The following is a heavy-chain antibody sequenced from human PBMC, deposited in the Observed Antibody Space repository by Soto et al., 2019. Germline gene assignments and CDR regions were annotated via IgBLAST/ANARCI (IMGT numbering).Heavy chain of an antibody. D-gene: IGHD2-2*01. J-gene: IGHJ5*02. Sequence: RSLTRVVYGVSFSGYYWRWIRQSPGKGLEWIGGINHRGSTTYNPSLESRVTISVDTSKNQFSLKLPSVSAADTAMYYCARDGFCTSTTCRVGNWFDPWGQGTLVTVSS. V-gene: IGHV4-34*01. CDR2: INHRGST. CDR1: GVSFSGYY. CDR3: ARDGFCTSTTCRVGNWFDP.